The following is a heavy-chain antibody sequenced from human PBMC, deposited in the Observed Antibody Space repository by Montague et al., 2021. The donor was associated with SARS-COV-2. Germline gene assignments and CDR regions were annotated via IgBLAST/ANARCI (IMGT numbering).Heavy chain of an antibody. CDR2: ISTSSSNI. V-gene: IGHV3-48*02. CDR3: ARERGDYGADGGFDF. CDR1: GFTFSSFN. Sequence: LSCAASGFTFSSFNMNWVRQAPGKGLEWVSFISTSSSNIYYADSVRGRFTISRDKAKNSLYLQMNSLRDEDTAVYYCARERGDYGADGGFDFWGQGTLVTVSS. D-gene: IGHD3-10*01. J-gene: IGHJ4*02.